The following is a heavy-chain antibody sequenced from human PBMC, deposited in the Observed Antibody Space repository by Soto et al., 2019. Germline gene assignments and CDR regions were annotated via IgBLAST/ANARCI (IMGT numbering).Heavy chain of an antibody. J-gene: IGHJ2*01. D-gene: IGHD3-16*01. CDR3: ARDGWGSNWYFDL. CDR2: ISYNEKQT. V-gene: IGHV3-30*03. CDR1: GVTFKDYG. Sequence: QPGGSLRLSCGAPGVTFKDYGMHWVRQAPGKGLEWVAVISYNEKQTYYADSVKGRFTISKDKSRRTLFLQMNSLRVDDTAVYYCARDGWGSNWYFDLWGRGTLVTVSS.